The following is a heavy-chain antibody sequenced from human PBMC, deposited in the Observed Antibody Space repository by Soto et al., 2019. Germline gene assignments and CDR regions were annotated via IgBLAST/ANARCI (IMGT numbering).Heavy chain of an antibody. CDR3: ARKVGATETFDY. Sequence: SETLSLTCTVSGGSISSYYWSWIRQPPGKGLEWIGYIYYSGSTNYNPSLKSRVTISVDTSKNQFSLKLSSVTAADTAVYYCARKVGATETFDYWGQGTLVTVSS. CDR2: IYYSGST. V-gene: IGHV4-59*01. D-gene: IGHD1-26*01. CDR1: GGSISSYY. J-gene: IGHJ4*02.